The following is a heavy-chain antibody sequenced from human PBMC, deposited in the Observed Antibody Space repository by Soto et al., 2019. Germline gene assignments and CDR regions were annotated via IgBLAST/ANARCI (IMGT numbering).Heavy chain of an antibody. D-gene: IGHD6-13*01. J-gene: IGHJ4*02. Sequence: ASETLSLTCTVSGGSISSSSYYWGWIRQPPGKGLEWIGSIYYSGSTNYNPSLKSRVTISVDTSKNQFSLKLSSVTAADTAVYYCARFPGQLAYYFDYWGQGTLVTVSS. CDR2: IYYSGST. CDR1: GGSISSSSYY. V-gene: IGHV4-39*07. CDR3: ARFPGQLAYYFDY.